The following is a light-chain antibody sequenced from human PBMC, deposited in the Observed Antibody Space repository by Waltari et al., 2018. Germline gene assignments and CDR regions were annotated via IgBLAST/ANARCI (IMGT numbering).Light chain of an antibody. J-gene: IGKJ2*01. Sequence: DIVMTQSPDSLAVSLGERATINCKSSQSVLHSSNNKNYLAWYQQKPGQPPKLLIYLASTRESGVPDRVSGSGSGTDFTLTISSLQPEDVAVYYCQQYYSTPMYTFGRGTTVEIK. CDR1: QSVLHSSNNKNY. CDR3: QQYYSTPMYT. V-gene: IGKV4-1*01. CDR2: LAS.